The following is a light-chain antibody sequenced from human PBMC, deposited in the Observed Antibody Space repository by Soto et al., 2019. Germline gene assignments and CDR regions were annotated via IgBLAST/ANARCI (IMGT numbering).Light chain of an antibody. Sequence: EIVLTQSPGTLSFSPGVRDTLSCRASQSVSSSYLARYQQKPGQAPGLLLYGASSRATGIPERFSGSGSGTYITLTSGRREPEDIVVYYCQQYGSSFTFGQGTRLETK. CDR1: QSVSSSY. CDR2: GAS. J-gene: IGKJ5*01. V-gene: IGKV3-20*01. CDR3: QQYGSSFT.